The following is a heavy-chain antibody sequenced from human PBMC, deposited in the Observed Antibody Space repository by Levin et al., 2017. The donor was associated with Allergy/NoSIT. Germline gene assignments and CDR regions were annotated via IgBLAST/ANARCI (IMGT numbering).Heavy chain of an antibody. Sequence: KVSCKGSGYSFTSYWIGWVRQMPGKGLEWMGIIYPGDSDTRYSPSFQGQVTISADKSISTAYLQWSSLKASDTAMYYCARRTYSSIGISWFDPWGQGTLVTVSS. CDR2: IYPGDSDT. D-gene: IGHD6-13*01. CDR3: ARRTYSSIGISWFDP. CDR1: GYSFTSYW. J-gene: IGHJ5*02. V-gene: IGHV5-51*01.